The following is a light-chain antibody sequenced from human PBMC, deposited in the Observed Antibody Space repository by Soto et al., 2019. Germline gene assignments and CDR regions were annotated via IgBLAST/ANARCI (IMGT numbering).Light chain of an antibody. CDR1: QGISSN. Sequence: IQLTQSPSSLSASVGDRVTITCRASQGISSNLAWYQQKPGRAPKLLIFCASTLQSGVPSRFSGSGSGTDFTLTISSLQPEDFATYFCQQLNSYPPWTFGQGTKVEIK. J-gene: IGKJ1*01. CDR3: QQLNSYPPWT. CDR2: CAS. V-gene: IGKV1-9*01.